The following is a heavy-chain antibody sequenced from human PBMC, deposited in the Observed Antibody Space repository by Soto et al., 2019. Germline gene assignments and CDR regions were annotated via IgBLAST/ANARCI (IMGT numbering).Heavy chain of an antibody. CDR1: CGSVSSVDYY. D-gene: IGHD5-18*01. J-gene: IGHJ5*02. V-gene: IGHV4-61*08. Sequence: SEILSLTCTVSCGSVSSVDYYWSWIRQPPGKGLEWIGYIYYSGNTNYNPSLKSRVIISVDTSKNLFSLKLTSVTAADTAVYYCARIPVDTSMIYWLDPWGQGTLVTVSS. CDR3: ARIPVDTSMIYWLDP. CDR2: IYYSGNT.